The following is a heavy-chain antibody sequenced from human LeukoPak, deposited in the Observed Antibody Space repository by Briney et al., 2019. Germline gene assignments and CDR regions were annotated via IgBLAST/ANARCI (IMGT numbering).Heavy chain of an antibody. CDR3: ARALELSENWFDP. Sequence: SETLSLTCTVSGGPISSGDYYWSWIRQPPGKGLEWIGYIYYSGSTYYNPSLKSRLTISVDTSKNQFSLKLSSVTAADTAVYYCARALELSENWFDPWGQGTLVTVSS. V-gene: IGHV4-30-4*08. CDR2: IYYSGST. D-gene: IGHD1-7*01. CDR1: GGPISSGDYY. J-gene: IGHJ5*02.